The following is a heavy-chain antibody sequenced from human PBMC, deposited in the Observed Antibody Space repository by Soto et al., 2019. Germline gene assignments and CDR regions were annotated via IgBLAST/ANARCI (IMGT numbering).Heavy chain of an antibody. V-gene: IGHV4-39*01. CDR2: VYYDEST. J-gene: IGHJ4*02. D-gene: IGHD2-15*01. CDR3: GKVLIGATRHADVDS. Sequence: SETLSLTCSVSGVSLNSGHYYWVWVRQSPRKGLAWIASVYYDESTYYNPSLKSRVTISIDKPRNQFSLTLKSVTAADTAVYYCGKVLIGATRHADVDSWGQGARVTV. CDR1: GVSLNSGHYY.